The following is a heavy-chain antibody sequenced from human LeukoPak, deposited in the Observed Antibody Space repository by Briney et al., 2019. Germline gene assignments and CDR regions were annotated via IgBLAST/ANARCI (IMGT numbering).Heavy chain of an antibody. D-gene: IGHD2-8*01. J-gene: IGHJ6*03. V-gene: IGHV3-43*01. Sequence: GGSLRLSCVASGFVFDDYSMHWVRQAPGKGLEWVSVISWDGGSTYYADSVKGRFTISRDNAKNSLYLQMNSLRAEDTGVYYCARSEMGYYNYYMDVWGKGTTVTVSS. CDR3: ARSEMGYYNYYMDV. CDR2: ISWDGGST. CDR1: GFVFDDYS.